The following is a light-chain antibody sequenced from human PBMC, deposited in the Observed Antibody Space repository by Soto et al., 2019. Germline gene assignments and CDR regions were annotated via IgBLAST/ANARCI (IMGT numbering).Light chain of an antibody. Sequence: QSVLTQPPSVSEAPGQRVTISCTGSSSNIGAGYEAHWYQQVPGTAPKLLIYENNNRPSGVPDRFSGSKSGTSASLAITGLQAEDEAEYYCQSSDSSLSGYVFGTGTKVTVL. CDR3: QSSDSSLSGYV. J-gene: IGLJ1*01. CDR1: SSNIGAGYE. V-gene: IGLV1-40*01. CDR2: ENN.